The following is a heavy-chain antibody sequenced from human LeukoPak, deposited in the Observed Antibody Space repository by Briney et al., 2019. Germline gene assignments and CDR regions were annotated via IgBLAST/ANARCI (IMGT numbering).Heavy chain of an antibody. CDR3: SGQLRPYWTDY. D-gene: IGHD2-2*01. J-gene: IGHJ4*02. Sequence: SETLSLTCTVSGGSISSGSYYWSWIRQPAGKGLEWIGRIYTSGSTNYHPSLKSRLTLTVDTSKNQFSLKLSSVTAADTAGYYCSGQLRPYWTDYWGQGTLVTVSP. CDR2: IYTSGST. V-gene: IGHV4-61*02. CDR1: GGSISSGSYY.